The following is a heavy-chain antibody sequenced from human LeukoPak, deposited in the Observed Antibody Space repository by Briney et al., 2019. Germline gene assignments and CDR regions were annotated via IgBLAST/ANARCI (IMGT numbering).Heavy chain of an antibody. J-gene: IGHJ4*02. D-gene: IGHD6-13*01. CDR2: ISSDGSSV. CDR3: ARYSSSWHANDY. Sequence: GGSLRLSCAASGFTFSTYWMHWVRQAPGKGLVWVSRISSDGSSVSYADSVRGRFTISRDNVKNTMYLQMNGLRAEDTAVYFCARYSSSWHANDYWGQGTLVTVSS. CDR1: GFTFSTYW. V-gene: IGHV3-74*01.